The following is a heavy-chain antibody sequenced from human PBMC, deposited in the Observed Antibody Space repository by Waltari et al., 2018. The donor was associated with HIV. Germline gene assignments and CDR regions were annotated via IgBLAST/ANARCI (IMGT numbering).Heavy chain of an antibody. CDR3: ARQPPGDTMIVVVMTFDY. CDR1: GGSISSSSYY. V-gene: IGHV4-39*01. J-gene: IGHJ4*02. Sequence: QLQLQESGPGLVKPSETLSLTCTVSGGSISSSSYYWGWIRQPPGKGLEWIGSSYYSGRTSENPVLNGRVTITVDTSKNQFSLKLSSVTAADTAVNYCARQPPGDTMIVVVMTFDYWGQGTLVTVSS. CDR2: SYYSGRT. D-gene: IGHD3-22*01.